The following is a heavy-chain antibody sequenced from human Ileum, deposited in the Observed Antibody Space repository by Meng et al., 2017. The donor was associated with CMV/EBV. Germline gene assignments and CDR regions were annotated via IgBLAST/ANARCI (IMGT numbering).Heavy chain of an antibody. D-gene: IGHD2-2*02. CDR2: IIPIFGTA. J-gene: IGHJ6*02. V-gene: IGHV1-69*05. Sequence: SVKVSCKASGGTFSSYAISWVRQAPGQGLEWMGGIIPIFGTANYAQKFQGRVTITTDESTSTAYMELSSLRSEDMAVYYCARGDIVVVPAAIGFYYYGMDVWGQGTTVTVSS. CDR3: ARGDIVVVPAAIGFYYYGMDV. CDR1: GGTFSSYA.